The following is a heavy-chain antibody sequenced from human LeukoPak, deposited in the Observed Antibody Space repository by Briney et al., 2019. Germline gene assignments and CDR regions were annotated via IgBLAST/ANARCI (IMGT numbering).Heavy chain of an antibody. J-gene: IGHJ5*01. CDR3: ARKKFIAAGGFGS. CDR2: IYYSGST. Sequence: SETLSLTCTVSGGAISSYYWFWIRQPPGKGLEWIGYIYYSGSTNYNPSLKSRVTISLDTSKNQFSLKLSSVTAADRAIYYCARKKFIAAGGFGSWGQGTLVTVSS. CDR1: GGAISSYY. D-gene: IGHD6-6*01. V-gene: IGHV4-59*01.